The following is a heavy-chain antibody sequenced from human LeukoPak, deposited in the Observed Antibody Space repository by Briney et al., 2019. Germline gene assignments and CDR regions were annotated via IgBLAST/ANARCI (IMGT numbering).Heavy chain of an antibody. CDR2: IIPIFGTA. D-gene: IGHD4-17*01. V-gene: IGHV1-69*13. CDR3: ARGGGYDYGDYVFDY. Sequence: ASVKVSCKASGGTFSSYAISWVRQAPGQGLEWMGGIIPIFGTANYAQKFQGRVTITADESTSTAYMELSSLRSGDTAVYYCARGGGYDYGDYVFDYWGQGTLVTVSS. J-gene: IGHJ4*02. CDR1: GGTFSSYA.